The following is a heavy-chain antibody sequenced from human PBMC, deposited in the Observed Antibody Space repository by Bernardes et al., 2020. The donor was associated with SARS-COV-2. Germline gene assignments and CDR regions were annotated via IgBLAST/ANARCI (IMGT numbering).Heavy chain of an antibody. CDR3: VKDGERGYDMDV. V-gene: IGHV3-48*02. CDR1: GFSFSSYP. D-gene: IGHD3-10*01. J-gene: IGHJ6*02. Sequence: GGSLRLSCVASGFSFSSYPMNWVRQAPGRGLEWVSYISASSRTKNYGDSMKARFSISRDNAKNSLFLQMNSLRDEDTAVYYCVKDGERGYDMDVWGQGTTVTVSS. CDR2: ISASSRTK.